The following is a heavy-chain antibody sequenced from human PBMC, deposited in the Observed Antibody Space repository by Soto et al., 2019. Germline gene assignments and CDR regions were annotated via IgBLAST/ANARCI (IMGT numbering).Heavy chain of an antibody. CDR3: SRDLLVGSGPYWRY. D-gene: IGHD3-10*01. CDR2: MRSKAYGATT. J-gene: IGHJ4*02. V-gene: IGHV3-49*04. Sequence: EVQLVDSGGGLVQPGRSLRLSCTGSGFTFGDYAVSWVRQAPGKGLEWVGFMRSKAYGATTEYAASVKGRFSISRDDSKRVAYLQMNSLKIEDTAVYYCSRDLLVGSGPYWRYWGQGTLVTVSS. CDR1: GFTFGDYA.